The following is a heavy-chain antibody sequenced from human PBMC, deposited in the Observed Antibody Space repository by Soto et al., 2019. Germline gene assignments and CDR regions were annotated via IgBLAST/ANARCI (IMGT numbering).Heavy chain of an antibody. CDR3: AKDVVVGATPGLGDYYYYYGMHV. CDR1: GFTFSSYG. V-gene: IGHV3-30*18. Sequence: GGSLRLSCAASGFTFSSYGMHWVRQAPGKGLEWVAVISYDGSNKYYADSVKGRFTISRDNSKNTLYLQMNSLRAEDTAVYYCAKDVVVGATPGLGDYYYYYGMHVWGQGTKVTSP. CDR2: ISYDGSNK. D-gene: IGHD1-26*01. J-gene: IGHJ6*02.